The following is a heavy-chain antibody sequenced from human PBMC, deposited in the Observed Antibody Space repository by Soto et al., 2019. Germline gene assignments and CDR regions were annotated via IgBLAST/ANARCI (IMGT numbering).Heavy chain of an antibody. CDR1: GYTITSYY. V-gene: IGHV1-46*03. Sequence: GASVKVSCKASGYTITSYYMHWVRQAPGQGLEWMGIINPSGGSTSYAQKFQGRVTMTRDTSTSTVYMELSSLRSEDTAVYYCAREPMDYDILTGEGDGVDYWGQGTLVTVSS. CDR3: AREPMDYDILTGEGDGVDY. J-gene: IGHJ4*02. D-gene: IGHD3-9*01. CDR2: INPSGGST.